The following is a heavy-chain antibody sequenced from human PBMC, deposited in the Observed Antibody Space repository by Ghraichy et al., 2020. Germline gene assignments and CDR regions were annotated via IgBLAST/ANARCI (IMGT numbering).Heavy chain of an antibody. V-gene: IGHV4-39*01. D-gene: IGHD6-19*01. CDR2: IYYSGST. Sequence: SQTLSLTCTVSGGSISSSSYYWGWIRQPPGKGLEWIGNIYYSGSTYYNPSLKSRVTVSVDTSKNQFSLKLSSVTAADTAVYYCARHVSGWYYFDYWGQGTLVTVSS. CDR1: GGSISSSSYY. CDR3: ARHVSGWYYFDY. J-gene: IGHJ4*02.